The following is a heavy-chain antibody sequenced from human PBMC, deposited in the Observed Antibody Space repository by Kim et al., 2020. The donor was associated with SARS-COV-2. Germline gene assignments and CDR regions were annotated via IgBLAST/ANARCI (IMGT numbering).Heavy chain of an antibody. CDR2: ISYDGSNK. Sequence: GALRLSCAASGFTFSSYDMHWVRQAPGKGLEWVAVISYDGSNKYYADSVKGRFTISRDNSKNTLYLQMNSLRAEDTAVYYCAKGVGYSDYDCCDYWGQGTLSPVSS. V-gene: IGHV3-30*18. CDR3: AKGVGYSDYDCCDY. D-gene: IGHD5-12*01. CDR1: GFTFSSYD. J-gene: IGHJ4*02.